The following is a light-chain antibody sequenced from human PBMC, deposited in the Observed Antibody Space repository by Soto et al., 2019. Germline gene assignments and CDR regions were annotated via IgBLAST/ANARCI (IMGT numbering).Light chain of an antibody. CDR1: SSDVGGYNY. CDR3: SSYPRTSTVL. Sequence: QSALTQPASVSGSPGQSITISCTGTSSDVGGYNYVSWYQQHPGKAPKLMIYDVSNRPSGVSNRFSGSKSGNTASLTISGLQAEDEADYYFSSYPRTSTVLFGGGTTLTVL. V-gene: IGLV2-14*03. CDR2: DVS. J-gene: IGLJ2*01.